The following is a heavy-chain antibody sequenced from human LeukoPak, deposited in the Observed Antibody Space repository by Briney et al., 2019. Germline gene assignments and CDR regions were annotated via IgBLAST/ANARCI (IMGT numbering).Heavy chain of an antibody. CDR2: ISSAGGN. Sequence: SETLCLSCTVSGDSFTIYYRSWIRQSPGKGLEWVGGISSAGGNTYNPSPKSGVTMSLDTPNNQFSLELSSVTAADTGVYYCARGDVVNYDFWSDAWGDNCFDPWGRGTLVTVSS. J-gene: IGHJ5*02. D-gene: IGHD3-3*01. CDR3: ARGDVVNYDFWSDAWGDNCFDP. V-gene: IGHV4-4*07. CDR1: GDSFTIYY.